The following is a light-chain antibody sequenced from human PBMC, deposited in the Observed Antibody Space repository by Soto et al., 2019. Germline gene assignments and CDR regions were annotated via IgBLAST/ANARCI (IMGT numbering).Light chain of an antibody. CDR1: QSVNSIY. Sequence: EMVITQSPSTLSVYPGERATLSCRASQSVNSIYLAWYQQKPAQTPRLLIYGASNRATGIPDRFSGSGSGTDFTLTISRLEHEDFAVYYCQQYDSSPRTFGQGTKVDIK. CDR3: QQYDSSPRT. V-gene: IGKV3-20*01. CDR2: GAS. J-gene: IGKJ1*01.